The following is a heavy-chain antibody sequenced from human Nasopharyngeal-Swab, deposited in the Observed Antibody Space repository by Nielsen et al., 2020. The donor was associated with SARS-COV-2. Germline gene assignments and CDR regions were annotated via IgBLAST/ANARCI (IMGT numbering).Heavy chain of an antibody. CDR1: GGSFSGYY. CDR2: INHSGST. CDR3: ARNPFDY. J-gene: IGHJ4*02. Sequence: ETLSLTCAVYGGSFSGYYWSWIRQPPGKGLEWIGEINHSGSTNYNPSLKSRVTISVDTSKNQFSLKLSSVTAADTAVYYCARNPFDYWGQGTLVTVSS. V-gene: IGHV4-34*01.